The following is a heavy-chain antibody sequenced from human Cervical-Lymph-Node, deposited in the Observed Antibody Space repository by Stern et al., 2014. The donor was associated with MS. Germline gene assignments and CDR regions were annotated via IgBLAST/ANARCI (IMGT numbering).Heavy chain of an antibody. J-gene: IGHJ4*02. CDR1: GGSISSTTSY. Sequence: VQLVQSGPGLVKPSETLSLTCTVSGGSISSTTSYWSWIRQPPGKGLEWIGTIYYSGTTYYNSSLKSRVTVSLDMSRNQFSLKLSSVTAADTAMYYCARAGDYYDSSAYLDFWGQGTLVTVSS. V-gene: IGHV4-39*01. CDR2: IYYSGTT. D-gene: IGHD3-22*01. CDR3: ARAGDYYDSSAYLDF.